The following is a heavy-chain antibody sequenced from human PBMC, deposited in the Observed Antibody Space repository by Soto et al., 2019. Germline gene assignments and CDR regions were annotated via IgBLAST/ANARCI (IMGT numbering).Heavy chain of an antibody. J-gene: IGHJ6*02. V-gene: IGHV5-10-1*01. D-gene: IGHD3-3*01. CDR2: IDPSDSYT. CDR3: ARRLKYDFWSGYYTENYYYYYGMDV. CDR1: GYSFTIYW. Sequence: PGESLKISCKGSGYSFTIYWISWVRQMPWKGLEWMGRIDPSDSYTNYSPSFQGHVTISADKSISTAYLQWSSLKASDTAMYYCARRLKYDFWSGYYTENYYYYYGMDVWGQGTTVTVSS.